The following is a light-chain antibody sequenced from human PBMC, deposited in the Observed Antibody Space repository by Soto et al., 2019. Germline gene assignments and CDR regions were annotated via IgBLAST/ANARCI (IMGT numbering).Light chain of an antibody. V-gene: IGLV2-11*01. Sequence: QSALTQPRSVSGSPGQSVTISCTGTSGDVGGYNYVSWYQHHPGKAPRLLIYDVAKRPSGVSDRFSASKSGNTASLTISGLQAEDEAYFYCCSYADSNILVFGGGTKLTVL. CDR3: CSYADSNILV. CDR1: SGDVGGYNY. J-gene: IGLJ2*01. CDR2: DVA.